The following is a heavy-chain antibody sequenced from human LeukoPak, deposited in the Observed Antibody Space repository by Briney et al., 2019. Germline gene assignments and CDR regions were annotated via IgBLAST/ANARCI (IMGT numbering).Heavy chain of an antibody. V-gene: IGHV3-30-3*01. CDR2: IPYDGSNK. D-gene: IGHD3-10*01. CDR1: GFTFSSYA. J-gene: IGHJ3*02. Sequence: GGSLRLSCAASGFTFSSYAMHWVRQAPGKGLEWVAVIPYDGSNKYYADSVKGRFTISRDNSKNTLYLQMNSLRAEDTAVYYCARDPHYGAFDIWGLGTMVTVSS. CDR3: ARDPHYGAFDI.